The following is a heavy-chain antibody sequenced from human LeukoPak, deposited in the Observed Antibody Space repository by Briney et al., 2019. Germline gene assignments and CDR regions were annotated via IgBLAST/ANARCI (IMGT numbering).Heavy chain of an antibody. Sequence: ASVKVSCEASGYTFTGYYMHWVRQAPGQGLEWMGWINPNSGGTNYAQKFQGRVTMTRDTSISTAYMELSRLRSDDTAVYYCARDPADRDHYYYYGMDVWGQGTTVTVSS. CDR1: GYTFTGYY. J-gene: IGHJ6*02. CDR3: ARDPADRDHYYYYGMDV. V-gene: IGHV1-2*02. CDR2: INPNSGGT.